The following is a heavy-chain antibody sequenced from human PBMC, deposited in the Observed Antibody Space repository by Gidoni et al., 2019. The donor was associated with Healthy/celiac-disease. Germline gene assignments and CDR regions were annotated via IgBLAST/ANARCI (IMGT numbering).Heavy chain of an antibody. V-gene: IGHV4-39*01. CDR3: ARRGIAAAGNYYYGMDV. CDR2: IYYSGST. Sequence: QLQLQESGPGLVKPSATLSLTCTVSGGSISSSSYYWGWIRQPPGKGLEWIGSIYYSGSTYYNPSLKSRVTISVDTSKNQFSLKLSSVTAADTAVYYCARRGIAAAGNYYYGMDVWGQGTTVTVSS. J-gene: IGHJ6*02. D-gene: IGHD6-13*01. CDR1: GGSISSSSYY.